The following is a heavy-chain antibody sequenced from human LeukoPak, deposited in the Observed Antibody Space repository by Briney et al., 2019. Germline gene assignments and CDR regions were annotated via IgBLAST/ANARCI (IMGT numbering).Heavy chain of an antibody. J-gene: IGHJ4*02. V-gene: IGHV3-7*01. CDR2: IDQDGSEK. CDR1: GFTISSNW. Sequence: PGGSLRLSCAASGFTISSNWMSWVRQAPGKGLEWVANIDQDGSEKKYVDSVKGRFSISRDNAGNSLFLQMNSLRAEDTAVYYCARTDIYNSGWFDYWGQGTLVTVSS. D-gene: IGHD6-19*01. CDR3: ARTDIYNSGWFDY.